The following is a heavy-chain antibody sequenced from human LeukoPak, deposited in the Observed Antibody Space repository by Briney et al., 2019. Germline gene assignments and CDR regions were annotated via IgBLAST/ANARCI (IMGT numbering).Heavy chain of an antibody. J-gene: IGHJ5*02. CDR3: ARDFNHYGEVVSRWFDP. D-gene: IGHD4-17*01. Sequence: QPGGSPRLSCEASEFTFSSFAMNWVRQAPGKGLEWVSYISGSSGTTYYADSVTGRFTVSRDNAKNSLYLQMNSLRAEDTAVYYCARDFNHYGEVVSRWFDPWGQGTLVIVSS. V-gene: IGHV3-48*01. CDR2: ISGSSGTT. CDR1: EFTFSSFA.